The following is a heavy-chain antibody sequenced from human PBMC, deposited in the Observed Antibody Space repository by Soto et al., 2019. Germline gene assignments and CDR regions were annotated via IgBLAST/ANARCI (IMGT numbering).Heavy chain of an antibody. J-gene: IGHJ6*02. CDR3: ARWRLSGYCSSTSCYTQGVYGMDV. D-gene: IGHD2-2*02. CDR2: IYYSGST. CDR1: GGSISSGDYY. Sequence: SETLSLTCTVSGGSISSGDYYWSWIRRPPGKGLEWIGYIYYSGSTYYNPSLKSRVTISVDTSKNQFSLKLSSVTAADTAVYYCARWRLSGYCSSTSCYTQGVYGMDVWGQGTTVTVSS. V-gene: IGHV4-30-4*01.